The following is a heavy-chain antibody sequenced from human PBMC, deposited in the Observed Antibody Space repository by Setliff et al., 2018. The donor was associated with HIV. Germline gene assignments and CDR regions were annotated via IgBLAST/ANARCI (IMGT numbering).Heavy chain of an antibody. Sequence: PGGSLRLSCAASGFTFRSFCLSWVRQGPGKGLEWVANIKQDGSEKYYVDSVKGRFTISRDNGKNSLYLQMNSLRAEDTAVYYCAKVSSSSMAFQHWGQGTLVTVSS. CDR2: IKQDGSEK. J-gene: IGHJ1*01. D-gene: IGHD6-6*01. CDR3: AKVSSSSMAFQH. V-gene: IGHV3-7*03. CDR1: GFTFRSFC.